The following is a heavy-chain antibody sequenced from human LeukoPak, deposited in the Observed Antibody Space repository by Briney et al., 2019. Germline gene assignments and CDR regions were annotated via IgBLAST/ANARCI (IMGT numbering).Heavy chain of an antibody. D-gene: IGHD5-18*01. CDR2: INPSGGST. Sequence: GASVKVSCKASGYTFSSYYMHWVRQAPGQGLEWMGIINPSGGSTSYAQKFQGRVTMTRDTSTSTVYMELSSLRSEDTAVYYCARDDVDTALLAWGQGTLVTVSS. CDR3: ARDDVDTALLA. CDR1: GYTFSSYY. J-gene: IGHJ5*02. V-gene: IGHV1-46*01.